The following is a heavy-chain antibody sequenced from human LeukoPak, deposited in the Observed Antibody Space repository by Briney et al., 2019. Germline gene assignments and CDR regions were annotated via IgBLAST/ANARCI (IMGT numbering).Heavy chain of an antibody. CDR2: IRSKANSYAT. D-gene: IGHD3-10*01. J-gene: IGHJ6*02. CDR1: GFTFSGSA. V-gene: IGHV3-73*01. CDR3: TRSLLPYGSGLGPYYYYYYGMDV. Sequence: PGGSLKLPCAASGFTFSGSAMHWVRQASGKGLEWVGRIRSKANSYATAYAASVKGRFTISRDDSKNTAYLQMNSLKTEDTAEYYCTRSLLPYGSGLGPYYYYYYGMDVWGQGTTVTVSS.